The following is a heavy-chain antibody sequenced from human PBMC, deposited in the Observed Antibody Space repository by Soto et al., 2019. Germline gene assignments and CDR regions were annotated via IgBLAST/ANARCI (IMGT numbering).Heavy chain of an antibody. V-gene: IGHV4-59*08. CDR3: ARLGAQEIDP. J-gene: IGHJ5*02. D-gene: IGHD3-16*01. Sequence: SETLSLTCTVSGGSITSYYWSWIRQPPGKGLELIGYIYYSGSTNYNPSLKRRVTISADTSKNQFSLKLSSVTAADTAVYYCARLGAQEIDPWGQGTLVTVS. CDR1: GGSITSYY. CDR2: IYYSGST.